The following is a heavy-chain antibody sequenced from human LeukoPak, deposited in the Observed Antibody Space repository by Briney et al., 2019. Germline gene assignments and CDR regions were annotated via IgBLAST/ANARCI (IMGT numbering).Heavy chain of an antibody. CDR3: ATGGDEYSSSSEYFQH. Sequence: GSSVKVSCKASGGTFSSYAISWVRQAPGQGLEWMGGIIPIFGTANYAQKFQGRVTITADESTSTAYMELSSLRSEDRAVYYCATGGDEYSSSSEYFQHWGQGTLVTVSS. V-gene: IGHV1-69*01. D-gene: IGHD6-6*01. CDR1: GGTFSSYA. CDR2: IIPIFGTA. J-gene: IGHJ1*01.